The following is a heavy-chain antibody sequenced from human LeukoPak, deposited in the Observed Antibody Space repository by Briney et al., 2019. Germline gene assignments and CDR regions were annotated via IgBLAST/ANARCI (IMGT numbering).Heavy chain of an antibody. V-gene: IGHV3-15*01. D-gene: IGHD6-19*01. CDR1: GFTFSNAW. J-gene: IGHJ4*02. CDR2: IKSKTDGGTT. Sequence: PGGSLRLSCAASGFTFSNAWMSWVRQAPGKGLEWVGRIKSKTDGGTTDYAARVKGRFTISRDDSKNTLYLQMNSLKIEDTAVYYCTTDRGWYYFDYWGQGTLVTVSS. CDR3: TTDRGWYYFDY.